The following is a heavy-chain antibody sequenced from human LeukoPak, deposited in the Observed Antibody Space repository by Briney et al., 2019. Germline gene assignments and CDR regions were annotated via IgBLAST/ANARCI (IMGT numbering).Heavy chain of an antibody. CDR1: GFTFSTHE. V-gene: IGHV3-48*03. D-gene: IGHD3-22*01. CDR2: ISTSGTTI. J-gene: IGHJ4*02. Sequence: GGSLRLSCAASGFTFSTHEMHWVRQAPGKGLEWLSYISTSGTTIYYADSVEGRSTISRDNSKNTLYLQMNSLRAEDTAVYYCAKGETSSTYYYDSSGPTPFDYWGQGTLVSVSS. CDR3: AKGETSSTYYYDSSGPTPFDY.